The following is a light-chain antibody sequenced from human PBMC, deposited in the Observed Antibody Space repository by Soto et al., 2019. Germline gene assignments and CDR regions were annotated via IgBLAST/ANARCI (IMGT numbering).Light chain of an antibody. J-gene: IGLJ3*02. V-gene: IGLV4-69*01. Sequence: QLVLTQSPSASASLGASVKLTCSLNSGHSSYAITWHQQQPEKGPRFLMKLNSDGSHIKGDGIPDRFSGSSSGAERYLTISSLQSEDEGDYYCQTWGTLGTGPVFGGGTKLTVL. CDR2: LNSDGSH. CDR1: SGHSSYA. CDR3: QTWGTLGTGPV.